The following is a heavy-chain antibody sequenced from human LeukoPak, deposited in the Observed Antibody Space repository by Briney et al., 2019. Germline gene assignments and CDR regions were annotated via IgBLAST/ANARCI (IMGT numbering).Heavy chain of an antibody. D-gene: IGHD6-13*01. CDR2: INTYSGAT. CDR3: ARGGPSGSSYLWADY. V-gene: IGHV1-2*02. Sequence: ASVKVSCKASGYSITGYYIHWVRQAPGQGLEWMGWINTYSGATNYAQKFQGRVTMTRDTSISTAFMELSRLTSDDTAFCYCARGGPSGSSYLWADYWGQGPLVTVSS. CDR1: GYSITGYY. J-gene: IGHJ4*02.